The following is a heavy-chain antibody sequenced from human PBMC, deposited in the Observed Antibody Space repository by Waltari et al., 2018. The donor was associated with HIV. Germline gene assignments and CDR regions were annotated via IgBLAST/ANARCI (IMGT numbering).Heavy chain of an antibody. Sequence: QVQLVQSGAEVKKPGASVKVSCKAPGYPFTSFGISWVRQAPGQGLESMGLVSAYNGNTIDAPKVQGRVTMTTYASTSTACMRRRILRSDDTAVYYCARITCTSVSCYPSLDYWGQGTLVTVSS. J-gene: IGHJ4*02. V-gene: IGHV1-18*01. CDR1: GYPFTSFG. CDR2: VSAYNGNT. D-gene: IGHD2-2*01. CDR3: ARITCTSVSCYPSLDY.